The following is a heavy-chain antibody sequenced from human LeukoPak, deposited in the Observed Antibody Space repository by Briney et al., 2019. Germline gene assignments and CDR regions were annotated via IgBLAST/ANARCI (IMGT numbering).Heavy chain of an antibody. V-gene: IGHV3-7*04. Sequence: GGSLRLSCAASGFTFSSYWMSWVRQAPVKGLEWVSNIKQDGSEKYYVDSVKGRFTISRDNAKNSLYLQMNSLRAEDTAVYYCARGCRDYGDYSDAFDIWGQGTMVTVSS. CDR1: GFTFSSYW. J-gene: IGHJ3*02. CDR3: ARGCRDYGDYSDAFDI. D-gene: IGHD4-17*01. CDR2: IKQDGSEK.